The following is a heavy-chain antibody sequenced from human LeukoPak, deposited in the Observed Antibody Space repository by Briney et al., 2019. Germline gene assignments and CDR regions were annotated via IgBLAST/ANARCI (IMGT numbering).Heavy chain of an antibody. D-gene: IGHD3-10*01. CDR1: GFTSSSYS. Sequence: GGSLRLSCAASGFTSSSYSMNWVRQAPGKGLVWVSRIKSDGSATTYADFVKGRFTVSRDNAKNTLYLQMSSLRAEDTAMYFCARVGGRGSIGGDCWGQGTLVAVSS. J-gene: IGHJ4*02. CDR3: ARVGGRGSIGGDC. V-gene: IGHV3-74*03. CDR2: IKSDGSAT.